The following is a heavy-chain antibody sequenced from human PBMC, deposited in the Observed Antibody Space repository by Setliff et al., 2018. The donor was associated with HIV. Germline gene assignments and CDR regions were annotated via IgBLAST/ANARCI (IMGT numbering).Heavy chain of an antibody. J-gene: IGHJ2*01. V-gene: IGHV4-39*01. CDR2: VSYTGRT. Sequence: SETLSLTCAVSGGSIDCSDYYWGCIRQRPGKGLEWIGTVSYTGRTCYNPSLVSRLTISVDTSKNQFSLKLRSVTATDTTVYYCARLILGELSLFGPYWYFDLWGRGTLVTVSS. CDR3: ARLILGELSLFGPYWYFDL. D-gene: IGHD3-16*02. CDR1: GGSIDCSDYY.